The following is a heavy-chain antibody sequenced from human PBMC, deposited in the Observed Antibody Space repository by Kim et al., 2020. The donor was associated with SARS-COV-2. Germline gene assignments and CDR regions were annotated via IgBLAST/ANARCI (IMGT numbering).Heavy chain of an antibody. V-gene: IGHV1-46*01. CDR2: ITPSGGST. J-gene: IGHJ4*02. CDR1: RYTFTSNH. Sequence: ASVKVSCKASRYTFTSNHMHWVRQAPGQGLEWMGMITPSGGSTNYAQKFQGSVTMTRDTSTSTVYMELSSLRSEDTAVYYCARDREGDWTFDYWGQGTLVTVSS. CDR3: ARDREGDWTFDY. D-gene: IGHD2-21*02.